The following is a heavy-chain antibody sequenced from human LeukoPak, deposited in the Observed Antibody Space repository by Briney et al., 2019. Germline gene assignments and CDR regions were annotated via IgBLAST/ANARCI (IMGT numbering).Heavy chain of an antibody. CDR3: AKPPDYYDSSGYYPFDY. CDR2: ISGSGGST. J-gene: IGHJ4*02. D-gene: IGHD3-22*01. V-gene: IGHV3-23*01. CDR1: GFTFSSYA. Sequence: GGSLRLSCAASGFTFSSYAMSWVRQAPGKGLEWVSAISGSGGSTYYADSVKGRFTISRDNSKNTLYLQMNSLRAEDTAVYYCAKPPDYYDSSGYYPFDYWGQGTLSPSPQ.